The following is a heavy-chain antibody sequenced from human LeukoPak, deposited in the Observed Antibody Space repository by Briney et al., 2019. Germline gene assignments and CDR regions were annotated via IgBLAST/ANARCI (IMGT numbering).Heavy chain of an antibody. D-gene: IGHD3-9*01. CDR1: GGSISSYY. CDR3: ARSKDILTGYCFDY. Sequence: SETLSLTCTVSGGSISSYYWSWIRQPPGKGLEWIGYIYYSGSTKYSPSLKSRVTISVDTSKKQFSLKLSSVTAADTAVYYCARSKDILTGYCFDYWGQGTLVTVSS. V-gene: IGHV4-59*01. J-gene: IGHJ4*02. CDR2: IYYSGST.